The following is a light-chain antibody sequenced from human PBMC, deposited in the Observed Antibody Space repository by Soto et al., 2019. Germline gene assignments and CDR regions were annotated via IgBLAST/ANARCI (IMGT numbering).Light chain of an antibody. J-gene: IGLJ1*01. CDR1: SSDVGNYNL. V-gene: IGLV2-23*02. CDR2: EVS. Sequence: QSVLTQPASVSGSPGQSITISCSGTSSDVGNYNLVSWYQRHPGKAPKLMIFEVSKWPSGVSHRFSGSKSGNTASLTISGLQADDEADYFCCSYAGDNTYVFGTGTTVTV. CDR3: CSYAGDNTYV.